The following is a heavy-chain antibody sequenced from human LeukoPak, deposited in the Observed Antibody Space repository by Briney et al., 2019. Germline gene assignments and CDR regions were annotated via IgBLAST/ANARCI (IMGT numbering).Heavy chain of an antibody. V-gene: IGHV3-66*01. CDR2: IYSGDST. Sequence: PGGSLRLSCAASGFTVSSKYMSWVRQAPGKGLEWVSVIYSGDSTYYADSVMGRFTISRDKSKNTLYLQMNTLRAEDTAVYFCAALGSHYWFDAWGQGTLVTVSS. CDR1: GFTVSSKY. CDR3: AALGSHYWFDA. J-gene: IGHJ5*02. D-gene: IGHD3-10*01.